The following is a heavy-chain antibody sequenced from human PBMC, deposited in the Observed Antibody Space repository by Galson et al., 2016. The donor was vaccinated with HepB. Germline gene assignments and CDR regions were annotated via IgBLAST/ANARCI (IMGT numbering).Heavy chain of an antibody. J-gene: IGHJ6*02. CDR2: FDPEDVET. CDR1: GYTLTELS. Sequence: SVKVSCKVSGYTLTELSMHWVRQTPGKGLEWMGGFDPEDVETIYAQKFQGRVTMTEDTSTDTAYMELSSLRSEDTAGYYCATHSGGTYYTYYGMDVWGQGTTVTVSS. CDR3: ATHSGGTYYTYYGMDV. V-gene: IGHV1-24*01. D-gene: IGHD1-26*01.